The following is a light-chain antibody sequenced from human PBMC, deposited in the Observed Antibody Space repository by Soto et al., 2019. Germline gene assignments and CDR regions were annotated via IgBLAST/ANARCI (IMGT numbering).Light chain of an antibody. V-gene: IGKV1-5*01. Sequence: DIQMTQSPSTLSASVGDRVTITCRASQSISSWLAWYQQKPGKAPKLLIYDASSLESGVPSRFSGSGSGTKFTLTISSLQPDDFATYYCQQYNSYSSWTFGQGTKVEIK. CDR3: QQYNSYSSWT. CDR1: QSISSW. CDR2: DAS. J-gene: IGKJ1*01.